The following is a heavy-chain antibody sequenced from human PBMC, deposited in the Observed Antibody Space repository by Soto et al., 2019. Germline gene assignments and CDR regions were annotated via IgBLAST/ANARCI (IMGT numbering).Heavy chain of an antibody. CDR2: ISGSGGSK. CDR1: GFTFSSYA. J-gene: IGHJ4*02. Sequence: EVQLLESGGGLVQPGGSLRLSCAASGFTFSSYAMSWVRQAPGKGLEWVSAISGSGGSKYYADSVTGRFTIARDNSQSTLYRQMNSLRAEDTAVYNCPKRYVGQSGVGIAVAGSPVYSWGEETLVTVSS. CDR3: PKRYVGQSGVGIAVAGSPVYS. V-gene: IGHV3-23*01. D-gene: IGHD6-19*01.